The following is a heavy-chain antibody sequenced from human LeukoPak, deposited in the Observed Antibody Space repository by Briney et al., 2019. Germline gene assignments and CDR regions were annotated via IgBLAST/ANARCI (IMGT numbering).Heavy chain of an antibody. CDR2: ISHDGNNK. Sequence: AGSLRLSCAASAFSYNDYAMHWVRQAPGKGLAWVTGISHDGNNKYYADSVKGRFTISRDNSKKTLYLQMNSLRAEDTAVYYCARDLSKMYCSSSGCDHYYYGMDVWGQGSTVTVSS. CDR1: AFSYNDYA. D-gene: IGHD2-2*01. CDR3: ARDLSKMYCSSSGCDHYYYGMDV. J-gene: IGHJ6*02. V-gene: IGHV3-30-3*01.